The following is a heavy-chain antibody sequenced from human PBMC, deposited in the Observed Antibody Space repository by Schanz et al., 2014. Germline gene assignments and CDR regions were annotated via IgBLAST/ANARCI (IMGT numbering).Heavy chain of an antibody. D-gene: IGHD6-19*01. CDR2: IWYDGNNK. J-gene: IGHJ4*02. Sequence: VQLVESGGGVVQPGRSLRLSCAASGFTFSAYGMHWVRQAPGKGLEWVAVIWYDGNNKFYADSVKGRFIISRDNAKNSLYLQMNSLRAEDTAVYYCARGSQWLVMGMTNYFDYWGQGSLVTVSS. CDR1: GFTFSAYG. CDR3: ARGSQWLVMGMTNYFDY. V-gene: IGHV3-33*03.